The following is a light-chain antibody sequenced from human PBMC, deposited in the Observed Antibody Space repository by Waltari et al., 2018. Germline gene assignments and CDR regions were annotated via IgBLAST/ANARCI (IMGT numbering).Light chain of an antibody. CDR3: QSYDSSLSGSWV. V-gene: IGLV1-40*01. Sequence: QSVLTQPPSVSGAPGQRVTIPCTGSSSTIGAGHDVHWYQQLPGTAPKLLIYGNSNRPSGVPDRFSGSKSGTSASLAITGLQAEDEADYYCQSYDSSLSGSWVFGGGTKLTVL. CDR1: SSTIGAGHD. CDR2: GNS. J-gene: IGLJ3*02.